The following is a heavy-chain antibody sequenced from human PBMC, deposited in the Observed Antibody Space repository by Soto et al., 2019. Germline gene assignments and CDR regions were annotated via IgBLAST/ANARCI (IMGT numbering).Heavy chain of an antibody. CDR2: IIPISGTT. Sequence: SVKVSCKASGDVFRSYGINWVRQAPGQGLEWMGGIIPISGTTNYAQKFQGRVAITADESTDTVYMELSRLRSEDTAVYCCARVRCFTGLSHKADYGLDVWGQGTTVTVSS. D-gene: IGHD3-9*01. V-gene: IGHV1-69*13. CDR3: ARVRCFTGLSHKADYGLDV. J-gene: IGHJ6*02. CDR1: GDVFRSYG.